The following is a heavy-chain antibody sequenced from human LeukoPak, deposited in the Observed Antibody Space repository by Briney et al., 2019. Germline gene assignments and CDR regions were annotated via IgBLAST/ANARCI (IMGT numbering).Heavy chain of an antibody. V-gene: IGHV3-33*01. Sequence: PGGSLGLSCAASGFTFSTYAMHWVRQAPGKGLEWVAAIWSDGSNKYYADSVKGRFTISRDNSKNTLYLQMNSLRAEDTAVYYCARDISQQLGPGFDYWGQGTLVTVSS. CDR3: ARDISQQLGPGFDY. CDR2: IWSDGSNK. CDR1: GFTFSTYA. J-gene: IGHJ4*02. D-gene: IGHD6-13*01.